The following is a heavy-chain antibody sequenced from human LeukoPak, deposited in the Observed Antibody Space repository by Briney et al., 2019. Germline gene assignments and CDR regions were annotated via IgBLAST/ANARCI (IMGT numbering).Heavy chain of an antibody. V-gene: IGHV4-38-2*02. CDR1: GYSISSGYY. J-gene: IGHJ4*02. CDR2: IYHSGYT. Sequence: PSETLSLTCTVSGYSISSGYYWGWIRQPPGKGLEWIGSIYHSGYTHYNPSLKGRVTMSVDTSKNDFSLKLSSVAAADTAIYYCVRDMNPTHYFDYWGQGTLVTVSS. CDR3: VRDMNPTHYFDY. D-gene: IGHD3-16*01.